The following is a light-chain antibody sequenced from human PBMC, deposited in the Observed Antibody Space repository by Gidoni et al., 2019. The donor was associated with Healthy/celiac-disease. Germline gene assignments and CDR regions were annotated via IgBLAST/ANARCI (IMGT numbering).Light chain of an antibody. Sequence: DIQLTQSPSSLSASVGDRVTITCQASQDISNYLNGYQQKPGKAHKLLIYDASNLETGVLSRFRGSGSVTDFTFTISSLQPEDIATYYCQQYDNLLGTFGGGTKVEIK. CDR1: QDISNY. J-gene: IGKJ4*01. CDR2: DAS. CDR3: QQYDNLLGT. V-gene: IGKV1-33*01.